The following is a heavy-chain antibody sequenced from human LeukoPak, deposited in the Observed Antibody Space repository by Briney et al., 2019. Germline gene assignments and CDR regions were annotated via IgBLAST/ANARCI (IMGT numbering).Heavy chain of an antibody. CDR1: GFTFSSYG. Sequence: GGSLRLSCAASGFTFSSYGMHWARQAPGKGREWVAFIRYDGSNKYYADSVKGRFTISRDNSKNTLYLQMNSLRAEDTAVYYCAKLRAYGDYENFDYWGQGTLVTVSS. J-gene: IGHJ4*02. V-gene: IGHV3-30*02. CDR2: IRYDGSNK. D-gene: IGHD4-17*01. CDR3: AKLRAYGDYENFDY.